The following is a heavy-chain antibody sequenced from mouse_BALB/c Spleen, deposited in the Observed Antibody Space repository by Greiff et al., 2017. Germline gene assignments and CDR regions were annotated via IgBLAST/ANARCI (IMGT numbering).Heavy chain of an antibody. J-gene: IGHJ4*01. V-gene: IGHV14-3*02. CDR3: ARRYYGAMDY. Sequence: VQLQQPGAELVKPGASVKLSCKASGFNIKDTYMHWVKQRPEQGLEWIGRIDPANGNTKYDPKFQGKATITADTSSNTAYLQLSSLTSEDTAVYYCARRYYGAMDYWGQGTSVTVSS. CDR1: GFNIKDTY. D-gene: IGHD1-1*01. CDR2: IDPANGNT.